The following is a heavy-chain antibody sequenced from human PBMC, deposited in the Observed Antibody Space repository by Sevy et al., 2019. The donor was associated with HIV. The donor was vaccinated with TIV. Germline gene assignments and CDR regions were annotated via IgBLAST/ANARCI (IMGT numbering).Heavy chain of an antibody. Sequence: GGSLRLSCAASGFTFSDHCMEWVRQAPGKGLEWVGRTRNKADGYTTEYAASVKGRFTISRDDSENSLYLQMNSLKTEDTAVYYCSTHAGIAAAGRVFDYWGQGALVTVS. J-gene: IGHJ4*02. D-gene: IGHD6-13*01. V-gene: IGHV3-72*01. CDR3: STHAGIAAAGRVFDY. CDR1: GFTFSDHC. CDR2: TRNKADGYTT.